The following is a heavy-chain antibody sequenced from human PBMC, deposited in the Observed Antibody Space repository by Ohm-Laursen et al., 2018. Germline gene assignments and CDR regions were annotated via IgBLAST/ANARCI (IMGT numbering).Heavy chain of an antibody. CDR1: GFTFSTYG. CDR2: ISSSGSTI. V-gene: IGHV3-48*04. CDR3: ARVRTGKLDY. J-gene: IGHJ4*02. D-gene: IGHD3/OR15-3a*01. Sequence: SLRLSCAASGFTFSTYGMHWVRQAPGKGLEWVSYISSSGSTIYYADSVKGRFTISRDNAKNSLYLQMNSLRAEDTAVYYCARVRTGKLDYWGQGTLVTVSS.